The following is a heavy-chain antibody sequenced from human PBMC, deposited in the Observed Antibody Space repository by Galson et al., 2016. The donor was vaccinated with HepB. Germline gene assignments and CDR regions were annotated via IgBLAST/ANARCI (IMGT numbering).Heavy chain of an antibody. CDR1: GGSINSDY. CDR2: IYYSGSFT. V-gene: IGHV4-59*01. D-gene: IGHD5-18*01. J-gene: IGHJ1*01. CDR3: ARSLHSFGSMWYL. Sequence: SLTCTVSGGSINSDYWSWIRQPPGKELEWIGYIYYSGSFTNYNPSLESRVIISVDTSKNQFSLKLSSVSAADTAVYYCARSLHSFGSMWYLWGQGTLVIVAS.